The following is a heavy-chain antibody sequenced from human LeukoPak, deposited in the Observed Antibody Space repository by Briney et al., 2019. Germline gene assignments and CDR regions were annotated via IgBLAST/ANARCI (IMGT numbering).Heavy chain of an antibody. J-gene: IGHJ5*02. V-gene: IGHV4-59*08. Sequence: SETLSLTCTVSGGSISSFYWSWIRQSPGKGLEWIGYINYSGSTNSNPSLRSRVTISVDTSKNQFSLKLSSVTAADTAVYYCARATKDILTGYYTFDPWGQGTLVTVSS. CDR1: GGSISSFY. CDR2: INYSGST. D-gene: IGHD3-9*01. CDR3: ARATKDILTGYYTFDP.